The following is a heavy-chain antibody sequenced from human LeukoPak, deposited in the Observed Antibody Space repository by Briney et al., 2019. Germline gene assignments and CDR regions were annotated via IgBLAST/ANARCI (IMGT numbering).Heavy chain of an antibody. CDR3: AKDRIGGDGYNSVWDY. Sequence: GGSLRLSCAASGFTFSSYGMHWVRQAPGKGLEWVAFIRYDGSNKYYADSVKGRLTISRDNSKNTLYLQMNSLRAEDTAVYYCAKDRIGGDGYNSVWDYWGQGTLVTVSS. CDR1: GFTFSSYG. CDR2: IRYDGSNK. V-gene: IGHV3-30*02. D-gene: IGHD5-24*01. J-gene: IGHJ4*02.